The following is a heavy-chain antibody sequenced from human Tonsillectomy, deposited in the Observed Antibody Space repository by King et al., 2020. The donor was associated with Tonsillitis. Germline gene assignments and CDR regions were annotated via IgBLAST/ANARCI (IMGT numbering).Heavy chain of an antibody. D-gene: IGHD2-8*01. V-gene: IGHV3-30*02. CDR2: IRSDGRNK. J-gene: IGHJ4*02. CDR1: GFTFISYG. CDR3: GGMVYSGDY. Sequence: QLVQSGGGVVQPGGSLRLSCAASGFTFISYGMHWVRQAPGKGLEGVGFIRSDGRNKHYADSVKGRFTISRDNSNNTLYLQMNSLRAEDTAVYYCGGMVYSGDYWGQGTLVTVSS.